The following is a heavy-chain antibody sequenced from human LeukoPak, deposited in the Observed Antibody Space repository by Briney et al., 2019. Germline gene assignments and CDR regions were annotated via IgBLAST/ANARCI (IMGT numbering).Heavy chain of an antibody. CDR1: GFTFSSYS. V-gene: IGHV3-48*04. CDR2: ISSSSTI. CDR3: ARAPAALYSSSWYWNFDY. J-gene: IGHJ4*02. Sequence: GGSLRLSCAASGFTFSSYSMNWVRQAPGKGLEWVSYISSSSTIYYADSVKGRFTISRDNAKNSLYLQMNSLRAEDTAVYYCARAPAALYSSSWYWNFDYWGQGTLVTVSS. D-gene: IGHD6-13*01.